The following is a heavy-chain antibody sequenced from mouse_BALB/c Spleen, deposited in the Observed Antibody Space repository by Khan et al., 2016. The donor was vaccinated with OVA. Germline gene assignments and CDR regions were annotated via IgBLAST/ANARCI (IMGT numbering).Heavy chain of an antibody. CDR1: GLNIKDTY. J-gene: IGHJ2*01. CDR3: ARLVAY. CDR2: IDPPNGDT. Sequence: VQLQQSGAELVKPGATVKLSCTASGLNIKDTYMHWMKQRPEQGLEWIGRIDPPNGDTKYDPKFQAKATITADTSSNTAYLQLSSVTAVDTSVYYYARLVAYWGQGTTLTVSA. D-gene: IGHD2-10*02. V-gene: IGHV14-3*02.